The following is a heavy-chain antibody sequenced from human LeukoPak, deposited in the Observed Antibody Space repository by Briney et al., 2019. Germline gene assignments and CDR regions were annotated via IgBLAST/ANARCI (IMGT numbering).Heavy chain of an antibody. D-gene: IGHD2-21*02. CDR3: ARYCGGDCYSGFDY. J-gene: IGHJ4*02. CDR2: INTNTGNP. V-gene: IGHV7-4-1*01. Sequence: ASVKVSCKASGYTFTSYAMNWVRQAPGQGLEWMGWINTNTGNPTYAQGFTGRFVFSLDTSVSTAYLQIRSLKAEDTAVYYCARYCGGDCYSGFDYWGQGTLVTVSS. CDR1: GYTFTSYA.